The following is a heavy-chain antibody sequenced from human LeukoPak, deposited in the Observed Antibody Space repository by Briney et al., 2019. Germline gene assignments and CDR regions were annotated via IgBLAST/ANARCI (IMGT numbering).Heavy chain of an antibody. D-gene: IGHD3-22*01. V-gene: IGHV1-69*13. J-gene: IGHJ6*02. CDR2: IIPIFGTA. CDR3: ARGAREYYYDSSGYYIGTNYYYYGMDV. Sequence: GASVKVSCKASGGTFSSYAISWVRQAPGQGLEWMGGIIPIFGTANYAQKFQGRVTITEDESTSTAYMELSSLRSEDTAVYYCARGAREYYYDSSGYYIGTNYYYYGMDVWGQGTTVTVSS. CDR1: GGTFSSYA.